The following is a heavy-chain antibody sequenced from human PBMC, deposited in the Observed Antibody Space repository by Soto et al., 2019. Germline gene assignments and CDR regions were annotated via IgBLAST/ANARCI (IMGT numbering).Heavy chain of an antibody. D-gene: IGHD2-15*01. CDR1: EYTFTSYY. J-gene: IGHJ4*02. Sequence: QVQLVQSGAEVKKPGASVKVSCKASEYTFTSYYMHWVRQAPGPGLEWMGIINPSGGSTSYAQKFQGRVTMTRDTSTSTGYMELSSLRSEDTAVYYCARVYCSGGSCYSIDYWGQGTLVTVSS. V-gene: IGHV1-46*03. CDR3: ARVYCSGGSCYSIDY. CDR2: INPSGGST.